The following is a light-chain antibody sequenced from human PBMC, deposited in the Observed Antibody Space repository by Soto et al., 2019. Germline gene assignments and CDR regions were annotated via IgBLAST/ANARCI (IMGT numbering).Light chain of an antibody. CDR1: QSVSSTY. CDR2: GAS. V-gene: IGKV3-20*01. Sequence: IVLTQSPGTLSLSPWERATLSCRASQSVSSTYLAWYQQIPGQAPRLLIYGASHRAAGIPDRFSGRGSGTDFALTIRRLEPEDFAVYYCQQYGSSITFGQGTRLEIK. CDR3: QQYGSSIT. J-gene: IGKJ5*01.